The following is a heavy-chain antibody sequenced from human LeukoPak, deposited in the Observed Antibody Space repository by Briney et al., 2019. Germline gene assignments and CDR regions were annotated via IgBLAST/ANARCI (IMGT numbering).Heavy chain of an antibody. D-gene: IGHD3-16*01. J-gene: IGHJ6*03. CDR2: ISYSGST. CDR1: GGSGSSDS. CDR3: ARRTRSFSYTYDDAYYYYMDV. V-gene: IGHV4-59*02. Sequence: SETLSLTCTVSGGSGSSDSWSWIRQPPGQGLEWIGYISYSGSTSYNPSLKSRVTISVDPSKSQLSLKLRSVTAADTAVYYCARRTRSFSYTYDDAYYYYMDVWGKGTTVIVS.